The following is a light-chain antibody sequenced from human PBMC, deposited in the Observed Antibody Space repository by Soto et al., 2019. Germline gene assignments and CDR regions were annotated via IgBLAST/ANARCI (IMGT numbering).Light chain of an antibody. Sequence: IRQTPDYLAASLGERATINCKSSQSVLYSSNNKNYVAWYQQKPGQAPRLLIYGASTRATGIPARFSGGGGGTEFTLIISSLQSEDFAVHYCQQYNKWPPWTFGQGTKVDIK. CDR2: GAS. CDR3: QQYNKWPPWT. CDR1: QSVLYSSNNKNY. J-gene: IGKJ1*01. V-gene: IGKV4-1*01.